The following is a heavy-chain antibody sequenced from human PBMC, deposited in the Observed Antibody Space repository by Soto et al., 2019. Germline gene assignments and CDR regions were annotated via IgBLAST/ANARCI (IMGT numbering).Heavy chain of an antibody. CDR1: GDTFNFYS. J-gene: IGHJ4*02. V-gene: IGHV1-69*02. Sequence: QVQLVQSGAEVKKPGSSVRVSCKASGDTFNFYSINWVRQAPGLGLEWMGRINPILSMSNYAQRFQGRVTMTADKSTSTAYMERSSRGSVVTAMYYCARSYGSGYRAFDSWGQGALVTVSS. D-gene: IGHD3-10*01. CDR2: INPILSMS. CDR3: ARSYGSGYRAFDS.